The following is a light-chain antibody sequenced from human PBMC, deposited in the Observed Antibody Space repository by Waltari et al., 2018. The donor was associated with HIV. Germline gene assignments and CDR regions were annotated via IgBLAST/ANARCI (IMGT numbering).Light chain of an antibody. CDR3: AVWDDGLNGPE. J-gene: IGLJ3*02. Sequence: QSVLTQPPSASGTPWQRVTISCSGSNSNIGSNTVSWYQQLPGTAPKLLIYSDDQRPSGVPDRFSGSKSGTSASLAISGLQSEDEADYYCAVWDDGLNGPEFGGGTKLTVL. V-gene: IGLV1-44*01. CDR2: SDD. CDR1: NSNIGSNT.